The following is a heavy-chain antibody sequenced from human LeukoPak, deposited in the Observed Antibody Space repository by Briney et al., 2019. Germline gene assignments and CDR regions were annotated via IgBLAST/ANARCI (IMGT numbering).Heavy chain of an antibody. Sequence: ASVKVSCKASGYTFTSYDINWVRQATGQGLEWMGWMNPNSSNTGYAQKFQGRVTMTRNTSISTAYMELSSLRSEDTAVYYCARSSFIAAAGYFYWGQGTLVTVSS. CDR1: GYTFTSYD. D-gene: IGHD6-13*01. CDR3: ARSSFIAAAGYFY. J-gene: IGHJ4*02. V-gene: IGHV1-8*01. CDR2: MNPNSSNT.